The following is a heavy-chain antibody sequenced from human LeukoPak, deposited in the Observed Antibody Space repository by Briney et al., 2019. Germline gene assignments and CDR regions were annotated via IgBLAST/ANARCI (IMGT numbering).Heavy chain of an antibody. CDR2: IYYSGST. V-gene: IGHV4-59*01. J-gene: IGHJ6*02. D-gene: IGHD2-15*01. CDR1: GGSISSYY. Sequence: SETLSLTCTVSGGSISSYYWSWIRQPPGKGLEWIGYIYYSGSTNYNPSLKSRVTISVDTSKNQFSLKLSSVTAADTAVYYCARAEPNCSGGSCYSAFGYYGMDVWGQGTTVTVSS. CDR3: ARAEPNCSGGSCYSAFGYYGMDV.